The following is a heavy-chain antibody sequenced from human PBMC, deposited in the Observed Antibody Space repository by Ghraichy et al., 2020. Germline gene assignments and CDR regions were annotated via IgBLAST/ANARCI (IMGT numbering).Heavy chain of an antibody. CDR2: INHSGRA. J-gene: IGHJ4*02. Sequence: SETLSLTCAVYGGSFSDYYWTWIRQSPTKGLEWIGEINHSGRASYSPSFQGRVSILVDTSKNQFSLRLSSVTAADTARYYCASARPKRMLRGVVDYWGQGTLVSVSS. D-gene: IGHD3-10*01. CDR1: GGSFSDYY. CDR3: ASARPKRMLRGVVDY. V-gene: IGHV4-34*01.